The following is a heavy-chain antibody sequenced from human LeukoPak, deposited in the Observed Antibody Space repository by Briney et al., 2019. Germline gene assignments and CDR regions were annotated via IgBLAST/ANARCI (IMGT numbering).Heavy chain of an antibody. Sequence: GGSLRLSCAASGFTVSSNYMSWVRQAPGKGLEWVSVIYSGGSTYYADSVKGRFTISRDNSKNTLYLQMNGLRAEDTAVYYCARGRMVRGGGYFDYWGQGTLVTVSS. CDR1: GFTVSSNY. CDR2: IYSGGST. D-gene: IGHD3-10*01. J-gene: IGHJ4*02. CDR3: ARGRMVRGGGYFDY. V-gene: IGHV3-66*01.